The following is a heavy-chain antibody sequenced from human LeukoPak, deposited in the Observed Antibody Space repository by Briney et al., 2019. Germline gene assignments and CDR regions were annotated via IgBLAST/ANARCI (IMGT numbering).Heavy chain of an antibody. Sequence: PGGSLRLSCAASGFTFSSYAMHWVRQAPGKGLEYVSAISSNGGSTYYANSVKGRFTISRDNSKNTLYLQMGSLRAEDMAVYYCARVPTNYYYYYMDVWGKGTTVTVSS. CDR3: ARVPTNYYYYYMDV. J-gene: IGHJ6*03. CDR1: GFTFSSYA. V-gene: IGHV3-64*01. CDR2: ISSNGGST.